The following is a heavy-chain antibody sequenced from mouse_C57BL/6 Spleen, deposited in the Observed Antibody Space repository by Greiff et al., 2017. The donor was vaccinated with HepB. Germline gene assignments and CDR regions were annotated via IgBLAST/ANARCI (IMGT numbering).Heavy chain of an antibody. CDR1: GFTFSSYT. J-gene: IGHJ2*01. V-gene: IGHV5-9*01. Sequence: DVKLVESGGGLVKPGGSLKLSCAASGFTFSSYTMSWVRQTPEKRLEWVATISGGGGNTYYPDSVKGRFTISRDNAKNTLYLQMSSLRSEDTALYYCARHGGSIFDYWGQGTTLTVSS. CDR3: ARHGGSIFDY. CDR2: ISGGGGNT. D-gene: IGHD1-1*01.